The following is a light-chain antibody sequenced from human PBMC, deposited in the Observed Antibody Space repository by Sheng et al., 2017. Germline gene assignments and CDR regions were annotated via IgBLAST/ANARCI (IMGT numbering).Light chain of an antibody. CDR2: RDN. CDR3: QSYDSDLGDSTV. Sequence: QSVLTQPPSVSGAPGQRVTISCTGSDSNIGSGYEVQWYQQFPGTAPKLLVYRDNNRPSGVPDRFSGSRSGSSASLVITGLRSEDEADYYCQSYDSDLGDSTVFGRGTRLTVL. V-gene: IGLV1-40*01. CDR1: DSNIGSGYE. J-gene: IGLJ2*01.